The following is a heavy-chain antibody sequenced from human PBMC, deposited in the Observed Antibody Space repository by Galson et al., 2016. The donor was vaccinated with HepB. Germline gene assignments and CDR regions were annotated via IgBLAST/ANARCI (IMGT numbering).Heavy chain of an antibody. D-gene: IGHD3-10*01. J-gene: IGHJ6*04. Sequence: SLRLSCAASGFTFSSYGMHWVRQAPGKGLEWVAVISYDGSNKYYADSVKGRFTISRDNSKNTLYLQMNSLRAEDTALYYCAKDLIRGYYGSGSDYGGRYYNYGMDVWGKGTTVTVSS. CDR1: GFTFSSYG. CDR3: AKDLIRGYYGSGSDYGGRYYNYGMDV. V-gene: IGHV3-30*18. CDR2: ISYDGSNK.